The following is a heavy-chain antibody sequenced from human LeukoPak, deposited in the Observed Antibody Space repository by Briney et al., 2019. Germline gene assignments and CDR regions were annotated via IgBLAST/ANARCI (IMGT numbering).Heavy chain of an antibody. CDR1: GFTSSSYE. CDR3: ARLDPEYYFDY. Sequence: GGSLRLSCAASGFTSSSYEMNWVRQAPGKGLEWVSYISSSGSTIYYADSVKGRFTISRDNAKNSLYLQMNSLRAEDTAVYYCARLDPEYYFDYWGQGTLVTVSS. J-gene: IGHJ4*02. V-gene: IGHV3-48*03. CDR2: ISSSGSTI.